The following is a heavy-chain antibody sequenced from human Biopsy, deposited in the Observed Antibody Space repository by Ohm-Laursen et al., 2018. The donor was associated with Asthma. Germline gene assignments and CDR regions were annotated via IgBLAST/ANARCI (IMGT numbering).Heavy chain of an antibody. V-gene: IGHV1-3*04. D-gene: IGHD3-9*01. CDR1: GYNFIGFA. CDR2: VNTGNGDT. Sequence: SVKASCKASGYNFIGFAIHWVRQAPGQRLEWMGWVNTGNGDTKHSQKFQGRVTITRDTSASTAYMQLRSLRSEDTATYYCARTYYDFLTGQVKDVFGVWGQGTMVTVSS. CDR3: ARTYYDFLTGQVKDVFGV. J-gene: IGHJ3*01.